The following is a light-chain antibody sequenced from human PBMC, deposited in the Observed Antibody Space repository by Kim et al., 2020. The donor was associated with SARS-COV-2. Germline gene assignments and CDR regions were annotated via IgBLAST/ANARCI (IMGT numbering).Light chain of an antibody. CDR2: GAS. Sequence: EIVLTQSPGTLSLSPGERATLSCRASQSVSSSYLAWYQQKPGQAPRLLIYGASSSATGIPDRFSGSGSGTDFTLTISRLEPEDFAVYYCQQYGSSPWTFGQGNKVDIK. CDR1: QSVSSSY. V-gene: IGKV3-20*01. J-gene: IGKJ1*01. CDR3: QQYGSSPWT.